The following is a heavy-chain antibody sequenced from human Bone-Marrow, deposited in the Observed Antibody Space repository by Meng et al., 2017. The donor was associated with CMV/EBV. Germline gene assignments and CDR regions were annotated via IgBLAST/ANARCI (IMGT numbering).Heavy chain of an antibody. V-gene: IGHV3-30*04. Sequence: GESLKISCAASGFTFSSYAMHWVRQAPGKGLEWVAVISYDGSNKYYADSVKGRFTISRDNSKNTLYLQMNSLRAEDTAVYYCARSSSPQYFDYWGQGTLVTVSS. CDR1: GFTFSSYA. CDR3: ARSSSPQYFDY. CDR2: ISYDGSNK. J-gene: IGHJ4*02. D-gene: IGHD6-6*01.